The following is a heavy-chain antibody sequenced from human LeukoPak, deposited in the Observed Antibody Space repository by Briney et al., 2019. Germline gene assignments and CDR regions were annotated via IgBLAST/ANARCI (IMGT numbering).Heavy chain of an antibody. Sequence: SETLSLTCTVSGGSISSGSYYWSWIRQPAGKGLEWIGRIYTSGSTNYNPSLKNRVTISEDTSKNQFALELRSVTAADTAIYYSARGKYSSGWYLDFWGQGTLVTVSS. J-gene: IGHJ4*02. CDR3: ARGKYSSGWYLDF. V-gene: IGHV4-61*02. D-gene: IGHD6-19*01. CDR2: IYTSGST. CDR1: GGSISSGSYY.